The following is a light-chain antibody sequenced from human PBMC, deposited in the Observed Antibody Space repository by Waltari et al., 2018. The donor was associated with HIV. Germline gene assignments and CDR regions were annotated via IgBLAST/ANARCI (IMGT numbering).Light chain of an antibody. V-gene: IGLV1-40*01. J-gene: IGLJ3*02. CDR1: SSNIGAGYD. Sequence: QSVLTQPPSVSGAPGQGVTISCAGTSSNIGAGYDVHWYLQLPGTAPKLLIFSTNNRPSGVPDRFSGSKSGTSASLAITGLQAEDVADYYCQSFDSTVRGWVFGGGTKLTVL. CDR3: QSFDSTVRGWV. CDR2: STN.